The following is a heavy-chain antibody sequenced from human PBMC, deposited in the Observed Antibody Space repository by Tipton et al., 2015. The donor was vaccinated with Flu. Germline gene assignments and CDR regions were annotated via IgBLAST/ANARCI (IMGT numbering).Heavy chain of an antibody. CDR2: IATPSGAT. J-gene: IGHJ6*01. Sequence: LRLSCDVSDGSISDYYWSWVRQSAGAGLEWIGRIATPSGATNYNPSLGGRVTMSVDMSKNHFSLRLSSVTAADTAVYYCVRGWSGYSAFYFGMDVWGEGTMVTVAS. V-gene: IGHV4-4*07. D-gene: IGHD3-3*01. CDR1: DGSISDYY. CDR3: VRGWSGYSAFYFGMDV.